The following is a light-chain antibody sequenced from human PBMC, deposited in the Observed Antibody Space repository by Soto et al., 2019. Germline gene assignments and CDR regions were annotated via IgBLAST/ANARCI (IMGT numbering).Light chain of an antibody. CDR1: SSDVGRYNY. V-gene: IGLV2-14*01. J-gene: IGLJ2*01. Sequence: QSALTQPASVSGSPGQSITISCTGTSSDVGRYNYVSWYRQYPGKAPKLIIFEVSIRPSGVSNRFSGSKSGTTASLTISGLQIEDEADYYCSSYTSRTSVVFGGGTKVTVL. CDR3: SSYTSRTSVV. CDR2: EVS.